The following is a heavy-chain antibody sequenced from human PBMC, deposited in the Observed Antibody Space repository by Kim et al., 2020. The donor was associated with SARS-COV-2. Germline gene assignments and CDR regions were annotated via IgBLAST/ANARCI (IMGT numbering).Heavy chain of an antibody. CDR3: SSRPA. J-gene: IGHJ5*02. V-gene: IGHV3-7*01. Sequence: GGSLRLSCAASGFTFSGYWMTWVRQAPGKGLEWVANIKQDGSEKHYVDSVKGRFTISRDNAKNSLYLQMNSLRTEDTAVYYCSSRPAWGQGTLVTVSS. CDR2: IKQDGSEK. CDR1: GFTFSGYW.